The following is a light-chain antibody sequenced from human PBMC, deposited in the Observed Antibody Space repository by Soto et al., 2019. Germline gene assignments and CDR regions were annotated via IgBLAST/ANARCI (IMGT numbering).Light chain of an antibody. Sequence: IVLTQSPGTLSLSPGERATLSCGASQSVTNNFLAWYQQKPGQAPRLLIYGASSMASGVPDRFTGSGSGTDFTLTISRLEPGDFAVYYCQQYGTPLITFGPGTKVDIK. J-gene: IGKJ3*01. CDR2: GAS. CDR1: QSVTNNF. V-gene: IGKV3-20*01. CDR3: QQYGTPLIT.